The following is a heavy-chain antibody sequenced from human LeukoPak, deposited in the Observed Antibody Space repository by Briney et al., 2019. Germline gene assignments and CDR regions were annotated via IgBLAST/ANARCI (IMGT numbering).Heavy chain of an antibody. CDR3: ARVGSITYFHYYGMDV. D-gene: IGHD2-2*01. J-gene: IGHJ6*02. Sequence: GGSLRLSCAASGFTFSDYYMSWIRQTPGKGLEWVSYISSSGTTIYYADSVQGRFTISRDNAKNSLYLQMNSLRAEDTAVYYCARVGSITYFHYYGMDVWGQGTTVTVSS. CDR1: GFTFSDYY. V-gene: IGHV3-11*01. CDR2: ISSSGTTI.